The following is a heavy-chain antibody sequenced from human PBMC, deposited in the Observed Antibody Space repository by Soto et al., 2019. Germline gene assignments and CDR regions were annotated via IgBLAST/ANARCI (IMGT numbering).Heavy chain of an antibody. CDR1: GYTFTSYG. V-gene: IGHV1-18*01. J-gene: IGHJ6*02. D-gene: IGHD3-10*01. CDR2: ISASNGNT. Sequence: ASVKVSCKASGYTFTSYGFSWVRQAPGQGLEWMGWISASNGNTNYAQKLQGRVTMTTDTSTSTAYMELRSLRSDDTATYYCARGPYYYGSGQDQYGMDVWGQGTTVTVSS. CDR3: ARGPYYYGSGQDQYGMDV.